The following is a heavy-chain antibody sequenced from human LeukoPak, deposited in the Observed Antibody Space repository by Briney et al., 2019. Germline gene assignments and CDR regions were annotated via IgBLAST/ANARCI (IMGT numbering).Heavy chain of an antibody. Sequence: GGSLRLSCAASGFNVSNNYMNWDRQAPGKGLEWVSSISSSSSYIYYADSVKGRFTISRDNAKNSLYLQMNSLRAEDTAVYYCAKGYYDSSGFDYWGQGTLVSVSS. V-gene: IGHV3-21*01. CDR2: ISSSSSYI. D-gene: IGHD3-22*01. CDR3: AKGYYDSSGFDY. J-gene: IGHJ4*02. CDR1: GFNVSNNY.